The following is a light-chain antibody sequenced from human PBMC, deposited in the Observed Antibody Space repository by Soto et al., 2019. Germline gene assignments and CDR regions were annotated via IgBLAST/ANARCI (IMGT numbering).Light chain of an antibody. Sequence: AIRMTQSPSSISASTVDRVTITCRASQGISSFLACYQQKPGKAPKLLIYAAATLQRWAPSRFSASGSGTDFTLTISRLQSEDFATYFCQQYLSYPYTFGQGTKLEI. J-gene: IGKJ2*01. CDR2: AAA. V-gene: IGKV1-8*01. CDR1: QGISSF. CDR3: QQYLSYPYT.